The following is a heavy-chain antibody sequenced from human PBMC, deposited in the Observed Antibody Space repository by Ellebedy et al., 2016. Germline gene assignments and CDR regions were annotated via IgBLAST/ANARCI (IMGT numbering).Heavy chain of an antibody. CDR3: ARIFSRTYGILPDYHYYFDS. CDR1: GDSISSTYW. D-gene: IGHD3-9*01. V-gene: IGHV4-4*02. CDR2: IYYTGIT. Sequence: SETLSLXCAVSGDSISSTYWWSWVRQSPERGLEWIGEIYYTGITNYNPYLKSRVTMSVDRFTNQFALKLHSVTAADTAVYFCARIFSRTYGILPDYHYYFDSWGPGTLITVSS. J-gene: IGHJ4*01.